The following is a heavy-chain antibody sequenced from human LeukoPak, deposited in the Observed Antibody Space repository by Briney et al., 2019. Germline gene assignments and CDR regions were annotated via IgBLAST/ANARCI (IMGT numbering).Heavy chain of an antibody. Sequence: SETLSLTCAVYGGSFSGYYWSWIRQPPGKGLERIGEINHSGSTNYNPSLKSRVTISVDTSKNQFSLKLSSVTAADTAVYYCARGSLVYIQRNWFDPWGQGTLVTVSS. CDR2: INHSGST. D-gene: IGHD2-8*01. CDR1: GGSFSGYY. V-gene: IGHV4-34*01. J-gene: IGHJ5*02. CDR3: ARGSLVYIQRNWFDP.